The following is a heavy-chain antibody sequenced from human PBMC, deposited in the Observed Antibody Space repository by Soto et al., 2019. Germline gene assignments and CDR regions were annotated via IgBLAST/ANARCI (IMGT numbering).Heavy chain of an antibody. V-gene: IGHV3-64*01. CDR3: ARRARPDFYYMDV. D-gene: IGHD6-6*01. CDR2: ISSNGVGT. CDR1: GFTLSGYA. J-gene: IGHJ6*03. Sequence: GRSLRLSCAASGFTLSGYATDWVRQAPGKGLEYVSGISSNGVGTYYANSVQGRFTISRDNSKNTVYLQMGSLRPEDMAVYYCARRARPDFYYMDVWGEGTTVTVSS.